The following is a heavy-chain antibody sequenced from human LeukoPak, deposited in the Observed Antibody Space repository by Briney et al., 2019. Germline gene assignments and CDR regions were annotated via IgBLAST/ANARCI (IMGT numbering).Heavy chain of an antibody. Sequence: PSETLSLTCTVSGGSISSCSYYWGWIRQPPGKGLEWIGSIYYSGSTYYNPSLKSRVTISVDTSKNQFSLKLSSVTAADTAVYYCARFGPNQLLADYWGQGTLVTVSS. CDR3: ARFGPNQLLADY. J-gene: IGHJ4*02. CDR1: GGSISSCSYY. CDR2: IYYSGST. D-gene: IGHD2-2*01. V-gene: IGHV4-39*01.